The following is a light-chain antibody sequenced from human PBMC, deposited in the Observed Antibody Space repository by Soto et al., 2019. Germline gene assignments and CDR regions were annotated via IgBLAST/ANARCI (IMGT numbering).Light chain of an antibody. CDR1: QSVSSSY. CDR3: QQYGSSPTWT. CDR2: GAS. V-gene: IGKV3-20*01. J-gene: IGKJ1*01. Sequence: IVFTQSPCTLSLSPGERATLSCRASQSVSSSYLAWYQQKPGQAPRLLIYGASSRATGIPDRFSGSGSGTDFTLTISRLEPEDSAVYYCQQYGSSPTWTFGQGTKV.